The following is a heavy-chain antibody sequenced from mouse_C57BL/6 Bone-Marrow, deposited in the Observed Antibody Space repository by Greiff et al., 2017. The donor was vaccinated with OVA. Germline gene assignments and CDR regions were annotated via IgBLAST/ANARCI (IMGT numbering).Heavy chain of an antibody. J-gene: IGHJ4*01. CDR3: ARSITTVVARDAMDY. CDR1: GYTFTDYY. Sequence: VQLQQSGPELVKPGASVKISCKASGYTFTDYYMNWVKQSHGKSLEWIGDINPNNGGTSYNQKFKGKATLTVDKSSSTAYMELRSLTSEDSAVYYCARSITTVVARDAMDYWGQGTSVTVSS. D-gene: IGHD1-1*01. V-gene: IGHV1-26*01. CDR2: INPNNGGT.